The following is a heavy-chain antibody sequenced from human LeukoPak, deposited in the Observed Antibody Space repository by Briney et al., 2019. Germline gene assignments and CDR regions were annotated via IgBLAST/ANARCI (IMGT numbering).Heavy chain of an antibody. J-gene: IGHJ4*02. D-gene: IGHD3-3*01. CDR2: IYYSGST. CDR1: GGSISSYY. V-gene: IGHV4-59*08. CDR3: ARGGARESVFGVANIDY. Sequence: SETLSLTCTVSGGSISSYYWSWIRQSPGKGLEWTGYIYYSGSTKYNPSLKSRVIISVDTSKKQFSLKLSSVTAADTAVYYCARGGARESVFGVANIDYWGQGTLVTVSS.